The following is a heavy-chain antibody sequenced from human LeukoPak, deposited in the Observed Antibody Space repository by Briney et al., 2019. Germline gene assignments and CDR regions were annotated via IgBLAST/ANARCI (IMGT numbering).Heavy chain of an antibody. CDR1: GFSFSSYW. D-gene: IGHD3-10*01. CDR2: IRQDESER. CDR3: ARLSAYYYGSYFYYYMDV. Sequence: GGSLRLSCEGSGFSFSSYWMTWVRQLPGKGPEWVANIRQDESERYFADSVKGRFTISRDNAKKSVYLNMSSLRAEDTALYYCARLSAYYYGSYFYYYMDVWGKGTTVTVSS. J-gene: IGHJ6*03. V-gene: IGHV3-7*01.